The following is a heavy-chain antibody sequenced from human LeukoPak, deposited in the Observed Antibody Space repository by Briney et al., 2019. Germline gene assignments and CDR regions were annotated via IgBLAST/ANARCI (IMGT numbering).Heavy chain of an antibody. J-gene: IGHJ5*02. CDR2: INPNSGGT. D-gene: IGHD5-18*01. V-gene: IGHV1-2*02. CDR3: AREPVDTAMAPWSWFDP. CDR1: GYTFTGYY. Sequence: ASVKVSCKASGYTFTGYYMHWVRQAPGHGLEWMGWINPNSGGTNYAQKFQGRVTMTRDTSISTAYMELSRLRSDDTAVYYCAREPVDTAMAPWSWFDPWGQGTLVIVSS.